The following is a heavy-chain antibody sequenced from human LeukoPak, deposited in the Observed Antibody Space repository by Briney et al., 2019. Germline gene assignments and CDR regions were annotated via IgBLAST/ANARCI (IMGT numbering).Heavy chain of an antibody. CDR2: IYYSGST. CDR3: AGGFYYYGSGSYYNWFDP. CDR1: GGSISSYY. J-gene: IGHJ5*02. V-gene: IGHV4-59*01. D-gene: IGHD3-10*01. Sequence: PSETLSLTCTVSGGSISSYYWSWIRQPPGKGLEWTGYIYYSGSTNYNPSLKSRVTISVDTSKNQFSLKLSSVTAADTAVYYCAGGFYYYGSGSYYNWFDPWGQGTLVTVSS.